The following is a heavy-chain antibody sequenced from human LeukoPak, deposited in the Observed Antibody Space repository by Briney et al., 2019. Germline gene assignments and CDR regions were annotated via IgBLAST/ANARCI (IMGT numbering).Heavy chain of an antibody. CDR2: IKQDGSEK. D-gene: IGHD1-14*01. J-gene: IGHJ4*02. CDR3: ARLRTFDY. CDR1: GFTFSNYW. V-gene: IGHV3-7*03. Sequence: PGGSLRLSCAASGFTFSNYWMSWVRQAPGKGLEWVANIKQDGSEKYYVGSVKGRFTIFRDNADNSLYLQMNSLRAEDTAVYYCARLRTFDYWGQGTLVTVSS.